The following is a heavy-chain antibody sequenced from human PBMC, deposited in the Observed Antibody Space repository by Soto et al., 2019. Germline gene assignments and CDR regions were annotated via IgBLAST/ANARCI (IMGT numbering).Heavy chain of an antibody. CDR3: AREGRGYNYGDYFDY. V-gene: IGHV3-48*03. CDR1: GFTFSTYE. D-gene: IGHD5-18*01. Sequence: GGSLRLSCAASGFTFSTYEMNWVRQAPGKGLEWVSYISGSGSTIYYADSVKGRFTISRDNAKNSLYLQMNSLRAEDTAVYYCAREGRGYNYGDYFDYWGQGTLVTVS. J-gene: IGHJ4*02. CDR2: ISGSGSTI.